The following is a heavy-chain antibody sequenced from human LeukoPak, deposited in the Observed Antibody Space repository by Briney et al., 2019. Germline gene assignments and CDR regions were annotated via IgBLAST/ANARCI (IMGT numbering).Heavy chain of an antibody. J-gene: IGHJ4*02. D-gene: IGHD3-16*01. CDR2: IEEDESEK. CDR3: ATSTFYYDS. V-gene: IGHV3-7*05. CDR1: GFTFSTYW. Sequence: SGRSLRLSCAASGFTFSTYWMNWVRQAPGKGLEWVANIEEDESEKYYVDSVKGRFTISRDNAKNSLYLQMNSLRAEDTAVYYCATSTFYYDSWGQGTLVTVSS.